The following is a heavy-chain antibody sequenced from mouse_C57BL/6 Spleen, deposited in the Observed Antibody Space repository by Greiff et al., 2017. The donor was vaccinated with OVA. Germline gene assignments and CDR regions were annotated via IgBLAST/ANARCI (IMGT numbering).Heavy chain of an antibody. CDR3: ARGGPHYSNYFDY. V-gene: IGHV5-6*01. J-gene: IGHJ2*01. CDR1: GFTFSSYG. CDR2: ISSGGSDT. D-gene: IGHD2-5*01. Sequence: EVHLVESGGDLVKPGGSLKLSCAASGFTFSSYGMSWVRQTPDKRLEWVATISSGGSDTYYPDSVKGRFTISRDKAKNTVYLQMRSLKSEDTAMYYCARGGPHYSNYFDYWGQGTTLTVSS.